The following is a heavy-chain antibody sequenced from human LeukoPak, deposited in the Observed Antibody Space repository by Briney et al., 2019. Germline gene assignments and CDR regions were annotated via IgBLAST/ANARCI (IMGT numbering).Heavy chain of an antibody. CDR1: GGSISSSNW. V-gene: IGHV4-4*02. CDR2: IYHSGST. D-gene: IGHD3-22*01. CDR3: ARDSPYYYDSSGYYTFDY. Sequence: SETLSLTCAVSGGSISSSNWWNWVRQPPGRGLEWIGEIYHSGSTNYNPSLKSRVTISVDKSKNQFSLKLSSVTAADTAVYYCARDSPYYYDSSGYYTFDYWGQGTLVTVSS. J-gene: IGHJ4*02.